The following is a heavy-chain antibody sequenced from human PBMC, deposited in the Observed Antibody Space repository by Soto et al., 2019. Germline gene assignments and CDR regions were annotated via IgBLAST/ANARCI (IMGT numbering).Heavy chain of an antibody. CDR3: AHFRGRSGSSYDRPFNY. CDR2: VYWSDDK. V-gene: IGHV2-5*01. J-gene: IGHJ4*02. D-gene: IGHD6-13*01. CDR1: GFSLSTSGVG. Sequence: QITLKEAGPTLVKPTQTLTLTCTFSGFSLSTSGVGVGWIRQPPGKALEWLALVYWSDDKRYSPSLNNRLTITKATSKNQVVLTMTNMDPADTATYFCAHFRGRSGSSYDRPFNYWGQGTLVTVSS.